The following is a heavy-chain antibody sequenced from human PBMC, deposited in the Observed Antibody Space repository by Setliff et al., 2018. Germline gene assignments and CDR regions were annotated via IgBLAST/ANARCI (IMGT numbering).Heavy chain of an antibody. V-gene: IGHV3-7*01. J-gene: IGHJ4*02. Sequence: GSLRLSCAASGFTFSSYWMSWVRQAPGKGLEWVANINQDGSEKYYLDSVKGRFTISRDNAKNALYLQVNSLRADDTAVYYCARPGRSNYWDSFDYWGQGTLGTVAS. CDR1: GFTFSSYW. CDR3: ARPGRSNYWDSFDY. CDR2: INQDGSEK. D-gene: IGHD3-10*01.